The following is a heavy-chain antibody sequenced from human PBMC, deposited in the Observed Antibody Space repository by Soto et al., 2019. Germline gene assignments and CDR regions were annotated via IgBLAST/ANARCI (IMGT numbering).Heavy chain of an antibody. CDR3: ARGRNSAFDY. D-gene: IGHD5-18*01. V-gene: IGHV6-1*01. J-gene: IGHJ4*02. CDR2: TYYTSKWNY. CDR1: GDSVSSNNVA. Sequence: QVPLQQSGPGLVKPSQTLSLTCAISGDSVSSNNVAWNWVRQSPSRGLEWLGRTYYTSKWNYDYAVSVKSRISVAPDTSKNQFSLQVNFVTPEDTAVYYCARGRNSAFDYWGQGTLVTVSS.